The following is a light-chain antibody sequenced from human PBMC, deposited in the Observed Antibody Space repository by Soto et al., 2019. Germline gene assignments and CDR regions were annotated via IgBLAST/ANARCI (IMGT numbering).Light chain of an antibody. CDR3: QQYNNWPPIT. CDR2: GAS. Sequence: EIVMTQSPATLSVYAGGRARHSCRASQSVSSNLAWYQPTPGQAPRLLIYGASTRATGIPARFSGSGSGTEFTLTISSLQSEDLAVYDCQQYNNWPPITVGHGTRLEIK. J-gene: IGKJ5*01. V-gene: IGKV3-15*01. CDR1: QSVSSN.